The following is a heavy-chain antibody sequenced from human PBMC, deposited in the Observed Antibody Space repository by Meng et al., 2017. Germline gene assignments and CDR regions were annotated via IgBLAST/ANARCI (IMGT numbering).Heavy chain of an antibody. CDR1: GDSVSSISAA. D-gene: IGHD3-10*01. CDR2: TYYRSKWYN. J-gene: IGHJ4*02. CDR3: ARDFGYSGSLDY. V-gene: IGHV6-1*01. Sequence: HVHLRQSCPRTVKPWQTLSLPCASSGDSVSSISAAWNWIRQSPSRGLEWLGRTYYRSKWYNDYAVSVKSRITINPDTSKNQFSLQLNSVTPEDTAVYYCARDFGYSGSLDYWGQGTLVTVSS.